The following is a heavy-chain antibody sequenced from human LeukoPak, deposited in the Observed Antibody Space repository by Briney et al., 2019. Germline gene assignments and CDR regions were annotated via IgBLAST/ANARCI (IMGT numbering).Heavy chain of an antibody. CDR3: ARRARRDGYATRQTHFDY. D-gene: IGHD5-24*01. CDR1: GGLFSGYY. J-gene: IGHJ4*01. CDR2: INHSGST. V-gene: IGHV4-34*01. Sequence: SETLSLTCAVYGGLFSGYYWSWIRQPPGKGLEWIGEINHSGSTNYNPSLKSRVTISVDTSKNQFSLKLSSVTAADTAVYYCARRARRDGYATRQTHFDYWGQGTLVTVSS.